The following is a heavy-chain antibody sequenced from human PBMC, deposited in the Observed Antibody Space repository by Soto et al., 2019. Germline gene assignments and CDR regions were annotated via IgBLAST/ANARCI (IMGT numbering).Heavy chain of an antibody. D-gene: IGHD3-16*01. Sequence: GASVKVSCKASGGTFSSYAISWVRQAPGQGLEWMGGIIPIFGTANYAQKFQGRVTIAADESTSTAYMELSSLRSEDTAVYYCARSIMITFGAIDYYGMDVWGQGTTVTV. CDR2: IIPIFGTA. J-gene: IGHJ6*02. V-gene: IGHV1-69*13. CDR3: ARSIMITFGAIDYYGMDV. CDR1: GGTFSSYA.